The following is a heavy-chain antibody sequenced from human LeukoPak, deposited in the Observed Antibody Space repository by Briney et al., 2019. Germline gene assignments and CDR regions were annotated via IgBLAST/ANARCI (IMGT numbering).Heavy chain of an antibody. J-gene: IGHJ4*02. D-gene: IGHD5-18*01. V-gene: IGHV3-23*01. CDR1: RFTFSSYA. CDR2: ISGRGTDT. Sequence: GGSLRLSCAGSRFTFSSYATSWVRQAPGKGLQWVSTISGRGTDTYYADSVKGRFIISRDNSNSTLSLQMSSLRAEDTAVYYCAKGAFPTAMVTPYFDYWGQGALVTVSS. CDR3: AKGAFPTAMVTPYFDY.